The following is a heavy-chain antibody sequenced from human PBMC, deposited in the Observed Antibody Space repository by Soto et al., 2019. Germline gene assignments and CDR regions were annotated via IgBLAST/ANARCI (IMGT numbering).Heavy chain of an antibody. CDR3: ARDPCSSSNYYYGMDV. CDR2: IWYDASNK. D-gene: IGHD6-6*01. J-gene: IGHJ6*02. CDR1: GFTFRSYG. V-gene: IGHV3-33*01. Sequence: QVQLVESGGGVVQPGRSLRLSCAASGFTFRSYGMHWVRQAPGKGLEWVAVIWYDASNKYSADSVKGRFTISRDNSKNTLYLQMNSLRAEDTAVYYCARDPCSSSNYYYGMDVWGQGTTVTVSS.